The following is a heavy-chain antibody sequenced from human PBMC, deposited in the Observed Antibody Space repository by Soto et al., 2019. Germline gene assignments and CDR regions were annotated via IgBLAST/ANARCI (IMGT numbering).Heavy chain of an antibody. D-gene: IGHD3-10*01. V-gene: IGHV4-59*01. J-gene: IGHJ4*02. CDR1: GVSISSYY. CDR2: ISYSGST. Sequence: SETLSLTCTVSGVSISSYYWSWIRQPPGKGLEWIGHISYSGSTTYNSSLKSRVTISLDTSKNQFSLKLSSVTAADTAVYFCARQFYYYGSGTYYYYFDSWGQGTLVTVSS. CDR3: ARQFYYYGSGTYYYYFDS.